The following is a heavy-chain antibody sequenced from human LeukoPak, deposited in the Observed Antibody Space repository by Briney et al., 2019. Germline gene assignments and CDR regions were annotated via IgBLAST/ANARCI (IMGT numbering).Heavy chain of an antibody. Sequence: ASVKVSCKASGYTFTSYAMHWVRQAPGQRLEWMGWSNAGNGNTKYSQEFQGRVTITRDTSASTAYMELSSLRSEDTAVYYCARATYCGGDCYAFDIWGQGTMVTVSS. CDR1: GYTFTSYA. D-gene: IGHD2-21*02. CDR3: ARATYCGGDCYAFDI. J-gene: IGHJ3*02. V-gene: IGHV1-3*02. CDR2: SNAGNGNT.